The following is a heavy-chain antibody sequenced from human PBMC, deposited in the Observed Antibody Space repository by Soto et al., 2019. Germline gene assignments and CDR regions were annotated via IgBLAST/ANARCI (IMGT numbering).Heavy chain of an antibody. V-gene: IGHV1-69*13. CDR1: GGTFRSYA. CDR3: ARGAANIAAAGSGNFDY. J-gene: IGHJ4*02. CDR2: IIPIFGTA. Sequence: SVKVACKASGGTFRSYAISWVRQAPGQGLEWMGGIIPIFGTANYAQKFQGRVTITADESTSTAYMELSSLRSEDTAVYYCARGAANIAAAGSGNFDYWGQGTLVTVSS. D-gene: IGHD6-13*01.